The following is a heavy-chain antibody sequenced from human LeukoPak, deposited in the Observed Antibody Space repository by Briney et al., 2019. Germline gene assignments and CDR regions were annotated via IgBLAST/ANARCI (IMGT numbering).Heavy chain of an antibody. V-gene: IGHV4-59*11. CDR3: ARVRGYSYGDLFVEDAFDI. D-gene: IGHD5-18*01. CDR2: IYYSGST. Sequence: SETLSLTCTVSGGSISIHYWSWIRQPPGKGLEWIGYIYYSGSTNYNPSLKSRVTISLNTSKNQFSLKLSSVTAADTAVYYCARVRGYSYGDLFVEDAFDIWGQGTMVTVSS. J-gene: IGHJ3*02. CDR1: GGSISIHY.